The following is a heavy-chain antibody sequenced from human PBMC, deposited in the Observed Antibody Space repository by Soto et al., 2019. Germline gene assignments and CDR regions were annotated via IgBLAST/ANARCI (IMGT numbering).Heavy chain of an antibody. J-gene: IGHJ6*02. Sequence: SETLSLTCTVSGGSISSGGYYWSWIRQHPGKGLEWIGYIYYSGSTYYNPSLKSRVTISVDTSKNQFSLKLSSVTAADTAMYYCARHKLRGQQLARELWYYYGMDVWGQGTTVTVSS. V-gene: IGHV4-31*03. D-gene: IGHD6-13*01. CDR1: GGSISSGGYY. CDR2: IYYSGST. CDR3: ARHKLRGQQLARELWYYYGMDV.